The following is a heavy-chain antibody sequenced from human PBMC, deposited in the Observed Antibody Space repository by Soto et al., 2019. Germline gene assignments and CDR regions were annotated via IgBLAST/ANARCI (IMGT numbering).Heavy chain of an antibody. V-gene: IGHV3-30*18. CDR2: ISYDGSNK. D-gene: IGHD6-19*01. CDR1: GFTFSSYG. J-gene: IGHJ4*02. Sequence: PGGSLRLSCAASGFTFSSYGMHWVRQAPGKGQERVAVISYDGSNKYYADSVKGRFTISRDNSKNTLYLQMNSLRAEDTVVYYYAKDSNAYSSGWSVDYWGQGTLVTVSS. CDR3: AKDSNAYSSGWSVDY.